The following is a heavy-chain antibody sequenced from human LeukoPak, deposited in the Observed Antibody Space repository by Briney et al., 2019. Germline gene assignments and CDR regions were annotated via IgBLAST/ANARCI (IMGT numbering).Heavy chain of an antibody. Sequence: GGSLRLSCAASGFTFSSYAMSWVRQAPGKGLEWVSAISGSGGSTYYADSVKGRFTISRDNSKNTLYIQMNSLRAEDTAVYYCARGFDSLTSAPRHWGQGTLVTVSS. J-gene: IGHJ4*02. CDR1: GFTFSSYA. CDR3: ARGFDSLTSAPRH. V-gene: IGHV3-23*01. D-gene: IGHD3-10*01. CDR2: ISGSGGST.